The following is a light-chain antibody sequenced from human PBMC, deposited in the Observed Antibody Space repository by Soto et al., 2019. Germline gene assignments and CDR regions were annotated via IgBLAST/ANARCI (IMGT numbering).Light chain of an antibody. CDR2: GNS. Sequence: QSALTQPPSVSGAPGQGVTISCTGGSSNIGANYDVHWYQQLPGTAPKVLIYGNSNRPSGVPDRFSGSKSGTSASLAITGLQVEDEADYYSQSYDSSLRNVIFGGGTKLTVL. CDR1: SSNIGANYD. CDR3: QSYDSSLRNVI. J-gene: IGLJ2*01. V-gene: IGLV1-40*01.